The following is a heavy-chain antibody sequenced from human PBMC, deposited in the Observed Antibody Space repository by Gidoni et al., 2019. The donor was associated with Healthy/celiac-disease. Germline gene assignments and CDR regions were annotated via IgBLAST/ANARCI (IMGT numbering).Heavy chain of an antibody. CDR3: ARGVRYCSSTSCYSPPGFGYYYGMDV. CDR2: INPSGGST. D-gene: IGHD2-2*02. V-gene: IGHV1-46*01. Sequence: QVQLVQSGAEVKKPGASVKVSCKASGYTFTSYYMHWVRQAPGQGLEWMGIINPSGGSTSYAQKFQGRVTMTRDTSTSTVYMELSSLRSEDTAVYYCARGVRYCSSTSCYSPPGFGYYYGMDVWGQGTTVTVSS. J-gene: IGHJ6*02. CDR1: GYTFTSYY.